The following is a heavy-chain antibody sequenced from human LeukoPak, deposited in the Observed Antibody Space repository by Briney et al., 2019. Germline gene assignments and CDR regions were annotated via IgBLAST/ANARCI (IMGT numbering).Heavy chain of an antibody. CDR3: ARDHDWDYMDV. CDR1: GFTFSSCS. D-gene: IGHD3-9*01. Sequence: GGSLRLSCAAPGFTFSSCSMNWVRQAPGKGLEWVSFISSSSSYIYYADSVKGRFTISRDNAKNSLYLQMNSLRAEDTAVYYCARDHDWDYMDVWGKGTTVTVSS. V-gene: IGHV3-21*01. J-gene: IGHJ6*03. CDR2: ISSSSSYI.